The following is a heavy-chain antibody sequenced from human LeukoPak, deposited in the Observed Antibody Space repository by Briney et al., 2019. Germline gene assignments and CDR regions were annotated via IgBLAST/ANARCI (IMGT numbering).Heavy chain of an antibody. CDR1: GINFSNYW. CDR3: ARKDSSPRTFDY. CDR2: IKEDGSEK. V-gene: IGHV3-7*01. J-gene: IGHJ4*02. Sequence: GGSLRLSCAASGINFSNYWMSWVRQAPGRGLEWVANIKEDGSEKNYVDSVKGRFTISRDNAKNSLYLQMNSLRAEDTAVYYCARKDSSPRTFDYWGQGTLVTVSS. D-gene: IGHD3-22*01.